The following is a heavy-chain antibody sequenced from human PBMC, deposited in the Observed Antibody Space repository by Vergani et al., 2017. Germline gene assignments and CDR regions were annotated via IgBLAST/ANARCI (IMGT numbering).Heavy chain of an antibody. CDR2: FYSSGIY. CDR1: GDSISSDNLY. J-gene: IGHJ4*02. D-gene: IGHD1-26*01. Sequence: QVQLQESGPGLLKPSQTLSLTCTVSGDSISSDNLYWHWLRQPAGKGLEWIGRFYSSGIYNYNPSLKSRVSMSLDTSKNQFSLHLTSVTAADSATYYCASXRRFRGSYFHLGLWGQGDLVNVSS. CDR3: ASXRRFRGSYFHLGL. V-gene: IGHV4-61*02.